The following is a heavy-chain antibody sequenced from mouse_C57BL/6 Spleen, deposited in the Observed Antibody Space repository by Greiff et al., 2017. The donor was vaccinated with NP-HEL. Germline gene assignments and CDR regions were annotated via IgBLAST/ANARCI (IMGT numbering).Heavy chain of an antibody. CDR2: INPNNGGT. CDR1: GYTFTDYY. Sequence: VQLQQSGPELVKPGASVKISCKASGYTFTDYYMNWVKQSHGKSLEWIGDINPNNGGTSYNQKFKGKATLTVDKSSSTAYMELRSLTSEDSAVYYCATVITTVVGGGFAYWGQGTLVTVSA. D-gene: IGHD1-1*01. CDR3: ATVITTVVGGGFAY. J-gene: IGHJ3*01. V-gene: IGHV1-26*01.